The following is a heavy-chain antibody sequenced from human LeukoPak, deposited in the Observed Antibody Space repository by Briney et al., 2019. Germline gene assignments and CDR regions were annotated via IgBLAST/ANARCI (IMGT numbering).Heavy chain of an antibody. CDR1: GFTFDDYA. V-gene: IGHV3-9*01. D-gene: IGHD3-10*02. CDR2: ISWNSDTI. CDR3: AELGITMIGGV. Sequence: GGSLRLSCAASGFTFDDYAMHWVRQAPGKGLEWVSGISWNSDTIDYADSVKGRFTISRDNAKNSLYLQMNSLRAEDTAVYYCAELGITMIGGVWGKGTTVTISS. J-gene: IGHJ6*04.